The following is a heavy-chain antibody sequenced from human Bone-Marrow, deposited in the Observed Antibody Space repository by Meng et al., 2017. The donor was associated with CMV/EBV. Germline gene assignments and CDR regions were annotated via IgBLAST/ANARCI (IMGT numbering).Heavy chain of an antibody. Sequence: GESLKISCAASGFTFSIYSMNWVRQAPGKGLEWVSSISSSSSYIYYADSVKGRFTISRDNAKNSQYLQMNSLRAEDTAVYYCARGGDLYQPRDYYYGMDVWGQGTTVTVSS. CDR3: ARGGDLYQPRDYYYGMDV. J-gene: IGHJ6*02. CDR2: ISSSSSYI. V-gene: IGHV3-21*01. D-gene: IGHD2-2*01. CDR1: GFTFSIYS.